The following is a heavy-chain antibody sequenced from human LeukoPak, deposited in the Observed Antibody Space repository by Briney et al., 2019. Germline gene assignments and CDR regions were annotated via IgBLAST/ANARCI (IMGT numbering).Heavy chain of an antibody. V-gene: IGHV4/OR15-8*01. CDR1: GGSIDSTNR. CDR2: FHHDGRI. Sequence: SETLSLTCDVSGGSIDSTNRWNWVRQPPGKGLEWIGEFHHDGRINYNPSLKSRVTLSVDKSKNQFSLRLNSVTAADTAMYYCARSHDHLWGNCPDYWGQGTLVTVSS. J-gene: IGHJ4*02. D-gene: IGHD3-16*01. CDR3: ARSHDHLWGNCPDY.